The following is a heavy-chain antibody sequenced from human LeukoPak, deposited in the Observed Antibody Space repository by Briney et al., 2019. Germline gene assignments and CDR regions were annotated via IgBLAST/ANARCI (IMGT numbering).Heavy chain of an antibody. CDR2: IYTSGST. D-gene: IGHD3-10*01. CDR1: GGSISSGSYY. CDR3: ARGRRYYYGSGREYYYYMDV. J-gene: IGHJ6*03. Sequence: SETLSLTCTVSGGSISSGSYYWSWIRQPAGKGLEWIGRIYTSGSTNYNPSLKSRVTISVDTSKNQFSLKLSSVTAADTAVYYCARGRRYYYGSGREYYYYMDVWGKGTTVTISS. V-gene: IGHV4-61*02.